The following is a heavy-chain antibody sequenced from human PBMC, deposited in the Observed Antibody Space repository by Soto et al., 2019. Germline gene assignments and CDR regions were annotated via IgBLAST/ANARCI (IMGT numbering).Heavy chain of an antibody. V-gene: IGHV2-5*02. D-gene: IGHD3-22*01. J-gene: IGHJ3*01. CDR1: GFSLTTRGVG. Sequence: QITLKESGPTLVKPTQTLTLTCTFSGFSLTTRGVGVGWVRQPPGKALEWLSLIYWDDYKRISPSLESRLTITEDTSKNQVVLTMTNMDPVDTATYYCAHIPAGYSGDAFDVWGQGTLVTVSS. CDR2: IYWDDYK. CDR3: AHIPAGYSGDAFDV.